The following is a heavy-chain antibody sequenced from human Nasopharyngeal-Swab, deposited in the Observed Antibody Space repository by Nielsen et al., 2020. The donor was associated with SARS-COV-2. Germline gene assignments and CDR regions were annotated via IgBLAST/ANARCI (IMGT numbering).Heavy chain of an antibody. CDR1: GGSISSGGYY. Sequence: SETLSLTCTVSGGSISSGGYYWSWIRQHPGKGLEWIGYIYYSGSTYYNPSLKSRVTLSVDTSKNQFSLKLSSVTAADTAVYYCAREALKELLWFGESSSYYGMDVGGQGTTVTVSS. CDR3: AREALKELLWFGESSSYYGMDV. D-gene: IGHD3-10*01. CDR2: IYYSGST. J-gene: IGHJ6*02. V-gene: IGHV4-31*03.